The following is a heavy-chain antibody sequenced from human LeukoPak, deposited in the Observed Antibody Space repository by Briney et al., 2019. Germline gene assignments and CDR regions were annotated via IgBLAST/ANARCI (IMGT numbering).Heavy chain of an antibody. D-gene: IGHD3-22*01. CDR3: ARGYYYDSSQH. CDR2: IYHSGST. CDR1: GYSISSGYY. J-gene: IGHJ1*01. V-gene: IGHV4-38-2*01. Sequence: PSVTLSLTCAVSGYSISSGYYWGWIRQPPGKGLEWIGSIYHSGSTYYNPSLKSRVTISVDTSKNQFSLKLSSVTTADTAVYYCARGYYYDSSQHWGQGTLVTVSS.